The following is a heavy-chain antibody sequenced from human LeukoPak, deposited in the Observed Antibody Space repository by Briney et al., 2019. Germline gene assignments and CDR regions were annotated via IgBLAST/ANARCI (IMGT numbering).Heavy chain of an antibody. CDR3: AKGSSIFGVLTPLDY. J-gene: IGHJ4*02. CDR2: ISYGGNIK. Sequence: GGSLRLSCAASGFTFSSYGMHWVRQAPGKGLEWVAVISYGGNIKYYSDSVKGRFTISRDNSKNTLYLQMNTLRAEDTAVYYCAKGSSIFGVLTPLDYWGQGTLVTVSS. V-gene: IGHV3-30*18. D-gene: IGHD3-3*02. CDR1: GFTFSSYG.